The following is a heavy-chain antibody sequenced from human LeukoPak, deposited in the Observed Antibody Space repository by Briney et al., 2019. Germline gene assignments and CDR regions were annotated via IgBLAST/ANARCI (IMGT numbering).Heavy chain of an antibody. V-gene: IGHV1-18*01. Sequence: ASVKVSCKASGYTFTSYGISWVRQAPGQGLEWMGWISAYNGNTNYAQKLQGRVTMTTDTSTSTAYMGLRSLRSDDTAVYYCARDPPYYGSGKLFDYWGQGTLVTVSS. CDR3: ARDPPYYGSGKLFDY. D-gene: IGHD3-10*01. CDR1: GYTFTSYG. J-gene: IGHJ4*02. CDR2: ISAYNGNT.